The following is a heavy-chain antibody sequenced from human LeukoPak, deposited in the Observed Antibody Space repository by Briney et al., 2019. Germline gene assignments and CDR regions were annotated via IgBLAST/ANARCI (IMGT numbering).Heavy chain of an antibody. CDR1: GFTFTSSA. J-gene: IGHJ4*02. Sequence: GTSVKVSCKASGFTFTSSAVQGVRQARGQRREWIGWIVVGSGNTNYAQRFQERVTITRDMSTSTAYMELSSLRSEDTAVYYCAAVTGYSSDYWGQGTLVTVSS. CDR2: IVVGSGNT. CDR3: AAVTGYSSDY. D-gene: IGHD3-9*01. V-gene: IGHV1-58*01.